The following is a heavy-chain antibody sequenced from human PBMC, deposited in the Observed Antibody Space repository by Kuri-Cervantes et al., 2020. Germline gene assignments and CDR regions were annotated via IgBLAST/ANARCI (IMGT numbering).Heavy chain of an antibody. Sequence: ASVKVSCKASGYTFTGYYMHWVRQAPGQGPEWMGWINPNSGGTNYAQKFQGRVTMTRDTSISTAYMELSRLRSDDTAVYYCARDRSLGYYGSGSYYNPLYYYYGMDVWGQGTTVTVSS. CDR1: GYTFTGYY. CDR3: ARDRSLGYYGSGSYYNPLYYYYGMDV. J-gene: IGHJ6*02. D-gene: IGHD3-10*01. V-gene: IGHV1-2*02. CDR2: INPNSGGT.